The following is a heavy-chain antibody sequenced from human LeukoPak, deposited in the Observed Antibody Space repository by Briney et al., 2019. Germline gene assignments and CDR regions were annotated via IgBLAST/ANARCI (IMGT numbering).Heavy chain of an antibody. CDR1: GGSFSGYY. CDR3: ARGRGSGSYYYD. D-gene: IGHD3-10*01. CDR2: TNRGGNT. J-gene: IGHJ4*02. V-gene: IGHV4-34*01. Sequence: MASETLSLTCAVYGGSFSGYYWGWFRQPPGKGLEWLGETNRGGNTNYNPSLKSRVTISVDTSRNQFSLKLSSVTAADTAVYYCARGRGSGSYYYDWGQGTLVTVSS.